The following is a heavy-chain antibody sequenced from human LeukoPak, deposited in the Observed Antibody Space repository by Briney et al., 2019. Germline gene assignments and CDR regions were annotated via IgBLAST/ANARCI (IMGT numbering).Heavy chain of an antibody. V-gene: IGHV3-7*03. CDR1: GFTFSSYW. Sequence: GGSLRLSCAASGFTFSSYWMSWVRQAPGKGLEWVAIIKQDGSDKYYVDSVKGRFAISRDNAGKSLYLQMNSLRAEDTAVYYCATSRTNDYWGRGTLVTVSS. CDR3: ATSRTNDY. D-gene: IGHD1-14*01. CDR2: IKQDGSDK. J-gene: IGHJ4*01.